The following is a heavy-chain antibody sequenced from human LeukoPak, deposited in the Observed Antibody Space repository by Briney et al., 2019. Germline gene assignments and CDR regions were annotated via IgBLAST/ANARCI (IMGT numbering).Heavy chain of an antibody. CDR3: ASGQNWYYGMDV. D-gene: IGHD1-1*01. CDR2: ISSSSSTI. V-gene: IGHV3-48*02. J-gene: IGHJ6*02. Sequence: GGSLRLSCSASGFTFSSYSMNWVRQAPGKGLEWVSYISSSSSTIYYADSVKGRFTISRDSAKNSLYLQMNSLRDEDTAVYYCASGQNWYYGMDVWGQGTTVTVSS. CDR1: GFTFSSYS.